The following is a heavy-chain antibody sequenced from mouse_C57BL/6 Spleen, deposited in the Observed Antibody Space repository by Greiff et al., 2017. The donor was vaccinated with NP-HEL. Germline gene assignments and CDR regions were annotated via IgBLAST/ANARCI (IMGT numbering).Heavy chain of an antibody. CDR2: ISSGGDYI. J-gene: IGHJ4*01. D-gene: IGHD2-2*01. CDR3: TREGLPHYYAMDY. V-gene: IGHV5-9-1*02. Sequence: EVQLQQSGEGLVKPGGSLKLSCAASGFTFSSYAMSWVRQTPEKRLEWVAYISSGGDYIYYADTVKGRFTISRDNARNTLYLQMSSLKSEDTAMYYSTREGLPHYYAMDYWGQGTSVTVSS. CDR1: GFTFSSYA.